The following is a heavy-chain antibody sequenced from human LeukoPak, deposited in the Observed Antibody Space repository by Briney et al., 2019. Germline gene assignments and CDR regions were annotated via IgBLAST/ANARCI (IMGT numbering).Heavy chain of an antibody. D-gene: IGHD6-19*01. CDR1: GGSISSYY. J-gene: IGHJ4*02. CDR2: IYTSGST. V-gene: IGHV4-4*07. CDR3: ARDLYSSGWYAGFDY. Sequence: SETLSLTCTVPGGSISSYYWSWIRQPAGKGLEWIGRIYTSGSTNYNPSLKSRVTMSVDTSKNQFSLKLSSVTAADTAVYYCARDLYSSGWYAGFDYWGQGTLVTVSS.